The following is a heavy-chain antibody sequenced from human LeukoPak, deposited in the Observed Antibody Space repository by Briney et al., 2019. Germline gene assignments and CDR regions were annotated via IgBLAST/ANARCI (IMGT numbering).Heavy chain of an antibody. CDR2: ISGSGGST. J-gene: IGHJ6*03. Sequence: GGSLRLSCVVSGFTFSSYAMSWVRQAPGKGLEWVSGISGSGGSTYYADSVKGRFTISRDNAKNSLYLQMNSLRAEDTALYYCARYTAPYYYMDVWGKRTTVTVSS. CDR1: GFTFSSYA. V-gene: IGHV3-23*01. CDR3: ARYTAPYYYMDV. D-gene: IGHD5-12*01.